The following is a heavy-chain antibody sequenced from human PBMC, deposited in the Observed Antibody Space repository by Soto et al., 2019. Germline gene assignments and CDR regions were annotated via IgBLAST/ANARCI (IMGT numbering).Heavy chain of an antibody. CDR2: IIPIFGTA. CDR1: GGTFSSYA. V-gene: IGHV1-69*13. Sequence: ASVKVSCKASGGTFSSYAISWVRQAPGQGLEWMGGIIPIFGTANYAQKFQGRVTITADESTSTAYMELSSLRSEDTAVYYCATGWNSYDILTGYKAPNFDYWGQGTLVTVSS. J-gene: IGHJ4*02. D-gene: IGHD3-9*01. CDR3: ATGWNSYDILTGYKAPNFDY.